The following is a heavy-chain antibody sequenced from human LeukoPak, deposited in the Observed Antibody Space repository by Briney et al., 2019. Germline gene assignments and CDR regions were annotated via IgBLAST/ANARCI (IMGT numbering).Heavy chain of an antibody. CDR1: GYTFTSYD. V-gene: IGHV1-8*01. D-gene: IGHD4-17*01. J-gene: IGHJ4*02. Sequence: ASVKVSCKASGYTFTSYDINWVRQATGQGLEWMGWMNPNSGNTGYARKFRGRVTMTRNTSISTAYMELSSLRSEDTAVYYCARGQSDYGDYGFDYWGQGTLVTVSS. CDR3: ARGQSDYGDYGFDY. CDR2: MNPNSGNT.